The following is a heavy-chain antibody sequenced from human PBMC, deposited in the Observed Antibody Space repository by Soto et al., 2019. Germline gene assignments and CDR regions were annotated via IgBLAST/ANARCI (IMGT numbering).Heavy chain of an antibody. Sequence: QVQLVESGGGVVQPGRSLRLSCAASGFTIKNYAMHWVRQAPGKGLEWVAVISSDGNNKEYGDSAKGRLTISRDNSKNTLYLQMNNLRSEDTAVYYCAKDCVLDWLLQDRFYYWCHGTLVTVSS. CDR1: GFTIKNYA. D-gene: IGHD3-9*01. CDR2: ISSDGNNK. V-gene: IGHV3-30*18. J-gene: IGHJ4*01. CDR3: AKDCVLDWLLQDRFYY.